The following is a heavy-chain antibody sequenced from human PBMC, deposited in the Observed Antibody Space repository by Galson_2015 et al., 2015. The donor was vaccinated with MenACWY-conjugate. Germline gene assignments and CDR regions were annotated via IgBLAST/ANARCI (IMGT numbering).Heavy chain of an antibody. D-gene: IGHD2-15*01. CDR1: GDRVSSHSAA. J-gene: IGHJ5*02. CDR3: ARVRGGSHNWVDP. CDR2: TYYRSKWYN. V-gene: IGHV6-1*01. Sequence: CAISGDRVSSHSAAWNWIRQSPSRGPEGLGRTYYRSKWYNDYAVSEKSQITINPDTYKNQFSLHLNSVTPEDTAVYYCARVRGGSHNWVDPWGQGTLVTVSS.